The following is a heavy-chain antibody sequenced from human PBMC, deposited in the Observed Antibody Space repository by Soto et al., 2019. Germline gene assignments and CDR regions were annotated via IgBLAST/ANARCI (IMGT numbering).Heavy chain of an antibody. CDR2: ISSTTNYI. CDR3: ARESEDLTSNFDY. J-gene: IGHJ4*02. V-gene: IGHV3-21*01. Sequence: KPGGSLRLSCAASRFTFTRYSMNWVRHAPGKGLEWVSSISSTTNYIYYADSMKGRFTVSRDNAKNSVYLEMNSLSAEDTALYYCARESEDLTSNFDYWGQGTLVTVSS. CDR1: RFTFTRYS.